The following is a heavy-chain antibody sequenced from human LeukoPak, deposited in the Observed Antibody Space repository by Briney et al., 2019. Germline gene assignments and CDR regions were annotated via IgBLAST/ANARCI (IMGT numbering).Heavy chain of an antibody. Sequence: GGSLRLSCAASGFTFTNAWMNWVRQAPGKGLEWVGRIRSEADGGTTDYASPVKGRFTVSRDDSRTTLSLQMNSLKTEDTGVYYCSTGGSQYEGFESWGLGTLVTVSS. CDR2: IRSEADGGTT. CDR3: STGGSQYEGFES. D-gene: IGHD1-26*01. V-gene: IGHV3-15*07. CDR1: GFTFTNAW. J-gene: IGHJ4*02.